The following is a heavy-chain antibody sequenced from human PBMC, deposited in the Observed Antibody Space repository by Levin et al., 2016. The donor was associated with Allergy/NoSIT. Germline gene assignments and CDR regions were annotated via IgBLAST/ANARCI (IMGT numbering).Heavy chain of an antibody. Sequence: VRQAPGKGLAWVSRINSDGSSTSYADSVKGRFTISRDNAKNTLYLQMNSLRAEDTAVYYCARDGGLLWFGERATPGGYYYYYGMDVWGQGTTVTVSS. CDR3: ARDGGLLWFGERATPGGYYYYYGMDV. J-gene: IGHJ6*02. CDR2: INSDGSST. V-gene: IGHV3-74*01. D-gene: IGHD3-10*01.